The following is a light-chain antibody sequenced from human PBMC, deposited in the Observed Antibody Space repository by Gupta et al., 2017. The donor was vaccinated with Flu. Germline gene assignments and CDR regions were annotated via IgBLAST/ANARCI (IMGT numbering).Light chain of an antibody. V-gene: IGKV1-39*01. J-gene: IGKJ2*01. CDR3: QQSYSSPQT. Sequence: GDRVTITCRASQSISSYLNWYQQKPGKAPKLVIYAASSLQSGVPSRFSGSGSGTDFTLTISSLQPEDFATYYCQQSYSSPQTFGQGTKLEIK. CDR1: QSISSY. CDR2: AAS.